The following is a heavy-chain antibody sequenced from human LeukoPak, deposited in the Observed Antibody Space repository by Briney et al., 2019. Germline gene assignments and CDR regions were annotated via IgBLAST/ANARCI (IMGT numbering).Heavy chain of an antibody. D-gene: IGHD6-19*01. V-gene: IGHV4-59*01. CDR1: GGSIRSYY. CDR2: IYYSGSK. Sequence: PSETLSLTCTVSGGSIRSYYESWIRQPPGKGLEWIGYIYYSGSKNYTPSLKSRVTISVDKSKNPFYLKLSSVTAEDTAVYYCARGGSERFDTWGQGTLVTVSS. J-gene: IGHJ5*02. CDR3: ARGGSERFDT.